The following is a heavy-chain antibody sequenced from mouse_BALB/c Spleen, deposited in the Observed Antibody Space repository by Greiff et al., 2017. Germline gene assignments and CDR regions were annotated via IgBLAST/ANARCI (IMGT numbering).Heavy chain of an antibody. CDR3: AREFTTVVADYFDY. Sequence: QVQLQQSGAELVRPGTSVKVSCKASGYAFTNYLIEWVKQRPGQGLEWIGVINPGSGGTNYNEKFKGKATLTADKSSSTAYMQLSSLTSDDSAVYFCAREFTTVVADYFDYWGRGTTLTVSS. CDR1: GYAFTNYL. J-gene: IGHJ2*01. CDR2: INPGSGGT. D-gene: IGHD1-1*01. V-gene: IGHV1-54*01.